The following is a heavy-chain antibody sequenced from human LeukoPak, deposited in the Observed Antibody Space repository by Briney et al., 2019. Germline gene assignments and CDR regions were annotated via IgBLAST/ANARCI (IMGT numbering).Heavy chain of an antibody. D-gene: IGHD3-10*01. V-gene: IGHV3-7*03. CDR2: IKQDGSEK. J-gene: IGHJ5*02. CDR3: AIGINGYGSGSSPSPPTWFDP. Sequence: PGGSLRLSCVASGFTFGTYWMSWVRQAPGKGLEWVANIKQDGSEKYSVDSVKGRLTISRDNAKNSLYLQMNSLRAEDTALYYCAIGINGYGSGSSPSPPTWFDPWGQGTLVTVSS. CDR1: GFTFGTYW.